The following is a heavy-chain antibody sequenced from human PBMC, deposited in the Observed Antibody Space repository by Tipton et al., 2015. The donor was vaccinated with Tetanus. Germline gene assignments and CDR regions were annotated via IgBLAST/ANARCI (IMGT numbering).Heavy chain of an antibody. CDR3: ARDWGDYIYSGMDV. D-gene: IGHD2-21*01. CDR1: GYTFTGYY. V-gene: IGHV1-2*02. Sequence: QLVQSGAEVKKPGASVKVSCKASGYTFTGYYIYWVRQAPGQGLEWMGWIDPNSGGTNYAQKLQGRVTMTRDTSISTAYMELSSLRSDDTAVYYCARDWGDYIYSGMDVWGPGTTVTVS. J-gene: IGHJ6*02. CDR2: IDPNSGGT.